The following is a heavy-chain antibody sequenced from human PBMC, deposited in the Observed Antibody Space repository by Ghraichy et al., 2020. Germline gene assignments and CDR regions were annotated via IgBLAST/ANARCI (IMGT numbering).Heavy chain of an antibody. J-gene: IGHJ5*02. D-gene: IGHD3-9*01. Sequence: SETLSLTCTVSGGSISSGGYYWSWIRQHPGKGLEWIGYIYYSGSTYYNPSLKSRVTISVDTSKNQFSLKLSSVTAADTAVYYCARANFDWLFNWFDPWGQGTLVTVSS. CDR1: GGSISSGGYY. CDR2: IYYSGST. V-gene: IGHV4-31*03. CDR3: ARANFDWLFNWFDP.